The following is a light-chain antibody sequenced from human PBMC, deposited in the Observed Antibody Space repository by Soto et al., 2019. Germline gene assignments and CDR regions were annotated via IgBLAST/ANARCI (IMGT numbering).Light chain of an antibody. CDR2: GAS. J-gene: IGKJ1*01. CDR3: LQNHNYPRT. V-gene: IGKV1-5*01. CDR1: QNIRSR. Sequence: DFHMTQSPSTLSSSVGDRVTITCLASQNIRSRLAWFQQKPGKAPKLLISGASRLQSGVPSRFSGSGSGAQFTLTITSLRPEDSAIYYCLQNHNYPRTFGQGTKVDIK.